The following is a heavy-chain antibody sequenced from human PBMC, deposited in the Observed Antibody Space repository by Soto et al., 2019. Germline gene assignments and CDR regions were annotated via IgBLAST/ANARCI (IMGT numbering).Heavy chain of an antibody. CDR3: ARKILGSTTRPDYWYFDL. D-gene: IGHD7-27*01. V-gene: IGHV3-23*01. CDR1: GFTFINYA. J-gene: IGHJ2*01. CDR2: ISGGGDAA. Sequence: EVQLLASGGGLVQPGGSLRLSCAGSGFTFINYAMNWVRQAPGKGLEWVSSISGGGDAAFFGDSVRGRFTISRDNSKNTVTLQMNSLGVGDTAVYYCARKILGSTTRPDYWYFDLWGRGTLVTVSS.